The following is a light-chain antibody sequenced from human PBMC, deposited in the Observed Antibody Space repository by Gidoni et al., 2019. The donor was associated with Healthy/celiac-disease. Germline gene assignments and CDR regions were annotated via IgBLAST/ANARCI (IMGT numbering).Light chain of an antibody. Sequence: QSALTQPPSASGSPGQSVTISCTGTSSDVGGYNYVSWYQQHPGKAPKLMIYDVSKRPSVVPDRFSGSQSGTTASLTVSGLQAEDEADYYCSSYAGSTVFGGGTKLTVL. CDR1: SSDVGGYNY. CDR3: SSYAGSTV. CDR2: DVS. V-gene: IGLV2-8*01. J-gene: IGLJ2*01.